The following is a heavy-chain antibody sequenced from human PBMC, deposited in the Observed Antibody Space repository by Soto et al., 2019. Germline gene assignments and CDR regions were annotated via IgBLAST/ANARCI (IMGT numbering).Heavy chain of an antibody. J-gene: IGHJ6*03. Sequence: GGSLRLSCAASGFTFDDYAMHWVRQAPGKGLEWVSGISWNSGSIGYADSVKGRFTISRDNAKNSRYLQMNSLRAEDTALYYCAKGLAGYCSSTSCYPGHYYYYMDVWGKGTTVTVSS. V-gene: IGHV3-9*01. D-gene: IGHD2-2*01. CDR1: GFTFDDYA. CDR2: ISWNSGSI. CDR3: AKGLAGYCSSTSCYPGHYYYYMDV.